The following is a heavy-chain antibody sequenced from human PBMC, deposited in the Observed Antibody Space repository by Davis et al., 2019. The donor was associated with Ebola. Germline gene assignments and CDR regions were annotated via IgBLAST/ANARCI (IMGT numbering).Heavy chain of an antibody. CDR1: GYPFTSHA. CDR2: INTNTGNP. V-gene: IGHV7-4-1*02. D-gene: IGHD2-8*02. Sequence: ASVKVSCKASGYPFTSHAMNWVRQVPGQGPEWMGWINTNTGNPTYAQGFTGQFVFSLDTSVNTALLEISNLKVEDTAVYYCARDSCTGCGTVYGMDVWGKGTTVTVSS. CDR3: ARDSCTGCGTVYGMDV. J-gene: IGHJ6*04.